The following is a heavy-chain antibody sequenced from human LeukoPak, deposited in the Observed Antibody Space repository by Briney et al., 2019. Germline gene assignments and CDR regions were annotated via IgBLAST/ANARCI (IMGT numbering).Heavy chain of an antibody. J-gene: IGHJ4*02. CDR2: ICCNRSYI. Sequence: PGGSLRLSWAASGFTFSSYSMNWVRQAPAKGLEWVSSICCNRSYIYYADSAKGRFTISRDNAKNSLYLQMNSLRAEDTAAYYCAREGYCSVGSCAYYFDYWGEGTLVTVSS. D-gene: IGHD2-15*01. V-gene: IGHV3-21*01. CDR1: GFTFSSYS. CDR3: AREGYCSVGSCAYYFDY.